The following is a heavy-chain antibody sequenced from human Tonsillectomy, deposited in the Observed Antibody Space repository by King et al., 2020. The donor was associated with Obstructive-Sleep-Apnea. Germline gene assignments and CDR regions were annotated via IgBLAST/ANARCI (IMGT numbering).Heavy chain of an antibody. CDR2: IYPGDSDT. J-gene: IGHJ3*02. D-gene: IGHD3-22*01. Sequence: QLVQSGAEVKKPGESLKISCKGSGYSFTSYWIGWVRQMPGKGLEWMGIIYPGDSDTRYSPSFQGQVTISADKSISTAYLQWSSLKASDTAMYYCARPYYYDSSGYYPGAFDIWGQGTIVTVSS. V-gene: IGHV5-51*01. CDR1: GYSFTSYW. CDR3: ARPYYYDSSGYYPGAFDI.